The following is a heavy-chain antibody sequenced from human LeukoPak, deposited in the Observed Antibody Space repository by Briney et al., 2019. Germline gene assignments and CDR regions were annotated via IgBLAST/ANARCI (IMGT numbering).Heavy chain of an antibody. D-gene: IGHD2-2*02. CDR3: ARDVGRYCSSTSCYTDWFDP. J-gene: IGHJ5*02. V-gene: IGHV1-2*02. CDR1: GYTFTGYY. CDR2: INPNSGGT. Sequence: GASVKVSCKASGYTFTGYYMHWVGQAPGQGLEWMGWINPNSGGTNYAQKFQGRVTMTRDTAISTAYMALSRLRSDVTAVDYCARDVGRYCSSTSCYTDWFDPWRQGILVTVSS.